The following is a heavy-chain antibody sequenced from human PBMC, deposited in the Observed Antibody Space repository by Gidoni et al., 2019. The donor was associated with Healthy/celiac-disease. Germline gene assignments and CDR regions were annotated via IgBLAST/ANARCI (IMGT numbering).Heavy chain of an antibody. CDR2: ISWDGGST. D-gene: IGHD1-26*01. Sequence: EVQLVESGGVVVQPGGSLRLSCAASGFTFDDYTMHWVRQAPGKGLEWVSLISWDGGSTYYADSVKGRFTISRDNSKNSLYLQMNSLRTEDTALYYCAKDMSGSYGNDAFDIWGQGTMVTVSS. V-gene: IGHV3-43*01. CDR3: AKDMSGSYGNDAFDI. CDR1: GFTFDDYT. J-gene: IGHJ3*02.